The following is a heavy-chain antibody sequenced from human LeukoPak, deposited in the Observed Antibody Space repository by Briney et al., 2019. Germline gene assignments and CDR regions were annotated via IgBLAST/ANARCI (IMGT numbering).Heavy chain of an antibody. CDR1: GITLSNYG. Sequence: GGSLRLSCAVSGITLSNYGMSWVRQAPGKGLEWVAGLSGSGGGTNYADSVQGRFTISRDNPKNTLYLQMNSLRAEDTAVYFCAKRGVVIRVFLVGFHKEAYYFDFWGQGALVTVSS. CDR2: LSGSGGGT. D-gene: IGHD3-10*01. CDR3: AKRGVVIRVFLVGFHKEAYYFDF. J-gene: IGHJ4*02. V-gene: IGHV3-23*01.